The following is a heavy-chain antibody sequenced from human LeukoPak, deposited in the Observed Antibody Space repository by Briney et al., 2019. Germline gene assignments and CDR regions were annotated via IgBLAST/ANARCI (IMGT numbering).Heavy chain of an antibody. CDR1: GFTFSSYG. J-gene: IGHJ4*02. Sequence: GGSLRLSCAASGFTFSSYGMHWVRQAPGKGLEWVAVISYDGSNKYYADSVKGRFTISRDNSKNTLYLQMNSLRAEDTAVYYCAKDRYNWNYKGFADCWGQGTLVTVSS. CDR2: ISYDGSNK. D-gene: IGHD1-7*01. V-gene: IGHV3-30*18. CDR3: AKDRYNWNYKGFADC.